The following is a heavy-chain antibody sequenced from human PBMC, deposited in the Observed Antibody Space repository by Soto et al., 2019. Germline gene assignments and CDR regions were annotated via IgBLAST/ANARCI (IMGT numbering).Heavy chain of an antibody. CDR3: ASAQGDIVLMVYARFAFDI. V-gene: IGHV1-8*01. CDR2: MNPNSGNT. J-gene: IGHJ3*02. D-gene: IGHD2-8*01. Sequence: GASVKVSCKASGYTFTSYDINWVRQATGQGLEWMGWMNPNSGNTGYAQKFQGRVTMTRNTSISTAYMELSSLRSEDTAVYYCASAQGDIVLMVYARFAFDIWGQGTMVTVSS. CDR1: GYTFTSYD.